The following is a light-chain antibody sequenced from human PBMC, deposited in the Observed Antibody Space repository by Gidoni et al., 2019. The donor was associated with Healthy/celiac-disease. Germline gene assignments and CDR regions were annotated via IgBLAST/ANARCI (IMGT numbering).Light chain of an antibody. V-gene: IGLV3-27*01. Sequence: SSELTQPSSVSVSPGQTARITCSGDVLAKKYARWFQQKPGQAPVLVIYKDSERPSGFPERFSGSSSGTTVTLTISGAQVEDEADYYCYSAADNNGVFGGGTKLTVL. CDR2: KDS. CDR3: YSAADNNGV. J-gene: IGLJ3*02. CDR1: VLAKKY.